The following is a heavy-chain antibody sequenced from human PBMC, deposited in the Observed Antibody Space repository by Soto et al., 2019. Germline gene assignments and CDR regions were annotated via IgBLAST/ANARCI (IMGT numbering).Heavy chain of an antibody. V-gene: IGHV4-39*01. D-gene: IGHD2-15*01. CDR1: GGSISSSNYY. CDR3: ARASTIRDGTGNFLTQGYWFDP. J-gene: IGHJ5*02. CDR2: MDYSGRT. Sequence: PSETLSLTCIVSGGSISSSNYYCGWIRQSPGKGLEWIASMDYSGRTDYGPSVNRRVTMSLDMSTNQFTMKSSSVTAADPGMYYCARASTIRDGTGNFLTQGYWFDPWGQGTLVTVSS.